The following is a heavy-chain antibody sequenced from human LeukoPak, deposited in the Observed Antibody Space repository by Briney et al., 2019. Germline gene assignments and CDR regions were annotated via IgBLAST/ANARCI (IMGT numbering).Heavy chain of an antibody. D-gene: IGHD1-7*01. Sequence: WASVKVSCKASGYTFTSYDINWVRQAPGKGLEWMGGFDPEDGETIYAQKFQGRVTMTEDTSTDTAYMELSSLRSDDTAMYYCARANNWNYALGYWGQGSLVTVSS. J-gene: IGHJ4*02. CDR3: ARANNWNYALGY. V-gene: IGHV1-24*01. CDR1: GYTFTSYD. CDR2: FDPEDGET.